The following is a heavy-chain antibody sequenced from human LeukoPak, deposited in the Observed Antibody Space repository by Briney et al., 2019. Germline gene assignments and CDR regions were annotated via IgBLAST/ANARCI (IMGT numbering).Heavy chain of an antibody. J-gene: IGHJ4*02. CDR1: GYSISSGYY. D-gene: IGHD1-26*01. CDR3: ARLAVIVGATDY. Sequence: SETLSLTCAVSGYSISSGYYWGWIRQPPGKGLEWIGSIYYSGSTYYNPSLKSRVTISVDTSKNQFSLKLSSVTAADTAVYYCARLAVIVGATDYWGQGTLVTVSS. CDR2: IYYSGST. V-gene: IGHV4-38-2*01.